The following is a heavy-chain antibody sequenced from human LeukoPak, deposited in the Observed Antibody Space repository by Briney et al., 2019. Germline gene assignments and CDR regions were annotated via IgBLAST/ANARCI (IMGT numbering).Heavy chain of an antibody. V-gene: IGHV1-2*02. CDR2: INPNSGGT. J-gene: IGHJ4*02. D-gene: IGHD1-7*01. Sequence: ASVKVSCKASGYTFTGYYIHWVRQAPGQGLEWMGWINPNSGGTNYAQKFQGRVTMTRDTSISTAYMELSRLRSDDTAEYYCVRYNWNYDYWGQGTLVTVSS. CDR3: VRYNWNYDY. CDR1: GYTFTGYY.